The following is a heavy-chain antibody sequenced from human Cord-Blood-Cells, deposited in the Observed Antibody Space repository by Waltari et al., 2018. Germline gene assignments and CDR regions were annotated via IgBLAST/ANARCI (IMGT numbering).Heavy chain of an antibody. CDR1: GFTFSSYW. D-gene: IGHD2-21*01. V-gene: IGHV3-7*01. Sequence: EVQLVESGGGLVQPGGSLRLSCAASGFTFSSYWMSWVRQAPGKGLEWVANIKQDGSGKYYVDAVKGRFTISRDNAKNSLYLQMNSLRAEDTAVYYCARGLLWDYFDYWGQGTLVTVSS. CDR2: IKQDGSGK. CDR3: ARGLLWDYFDY. J-gene: IGHJ4*02.